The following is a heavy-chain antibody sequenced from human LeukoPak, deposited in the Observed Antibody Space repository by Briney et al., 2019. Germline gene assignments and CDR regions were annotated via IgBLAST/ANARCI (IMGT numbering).Heavy chain of an antibody. D-gene: IGHD5-18*01. J-gene: IGHJ4*02. CDR3: AKASDTAMVTLFDY. Sequence: GRSLRLSCAASGFTFDDYAMHWVRQAPGKGLEWVSGISWNSVSIGYADSVKGRFTISRDNAKNSLYLQMNSLRAEDTALYYCAKASDTAMVTLFDYWGQGTLVTVSS. CDR1: GFTFDDYA. V-gene: IGHV3-9*01. CDR2: ISWNSVSI.